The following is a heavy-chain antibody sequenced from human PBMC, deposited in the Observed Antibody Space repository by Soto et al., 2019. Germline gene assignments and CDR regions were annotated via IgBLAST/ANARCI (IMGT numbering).Heavy chain of an antibody. V-gene: IGHV5-51*01. Sequence: GESLKISCKGSGYSFTSYWIGWVRQMPGKGLEWMGIIYPGDSDTRYSPSFQGQVTISADKSISTAYLQWSSLKASDTAMYYCGRHMRYSYGHYSYGMDVWGQGTTVTVSS. CDR3: GRHMRYSYGHYSYGMDV. J-gene: IGHJ6*02. D-gene: IGHD5-18*01. CDR1: GYSFTSYW. CDR2: IYPGDSDT.